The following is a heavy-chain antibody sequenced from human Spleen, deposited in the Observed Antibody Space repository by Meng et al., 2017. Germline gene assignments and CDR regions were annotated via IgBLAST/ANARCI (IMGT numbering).Heavy chain of an antibody. V-gene: IGHV5-51*01. CDR1: GYSFGIYW. J-gene: IGHJ2*01. D-gene: IGHD2-15*01. CDR3: ARRSNCSGGSCYSGWYFDL. Sequence: KVSCKGSGYSFGIYWIAWVRQMPGRGPEWMGIVYPGDSDTRYSPSFQGQVTISADKSISTAYLQWSSLKASDTAMYYCARRSNCSGGSCYSGWYFDLWGRGTLVTVSS. CDR2: VYPGDSDT.